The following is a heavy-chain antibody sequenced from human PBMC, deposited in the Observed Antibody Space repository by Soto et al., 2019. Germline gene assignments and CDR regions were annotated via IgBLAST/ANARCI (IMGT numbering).Heavy chain of an antibody. CDR1: GFSISDSY. CDR3: ARGGGGGLFDP. V-gene: IGHV3-11*06. Sequence: GGSLRLSCATSGFSISDSYMSWIRQAPGKGLEWISYISPRSTFRDYADSLKGRFTISRDSVKNSVYLQMSNLTADDTGVYYCARGGGGGLFDPWGQGSLVTVSS. D-gene: IGHD2-21*01. CDR2: ISPRSTFR. J-gene: IGHJ5*02.